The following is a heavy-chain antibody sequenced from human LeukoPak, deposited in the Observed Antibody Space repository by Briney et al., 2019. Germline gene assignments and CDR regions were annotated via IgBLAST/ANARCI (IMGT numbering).Heavy chain of an antibody. CDR2: IYSGGST. V-gene: IGHV3-53*01. CDR1: GFTVSSNY. J-gene: IGHJ4*02. D-gene: IGHD6-13*01. Sequence: TGGSLRLSCAASGFTVSSNYMSWVRQAPGKGLEWVSVIYSGGSTYYADSVKGRFTISRDNSKNTLYLQMNSLRAEDTAVYYCAREEVGSSWAFDYWGQGTLVTVSS. CDR3: AREEVGSSWAFDY.